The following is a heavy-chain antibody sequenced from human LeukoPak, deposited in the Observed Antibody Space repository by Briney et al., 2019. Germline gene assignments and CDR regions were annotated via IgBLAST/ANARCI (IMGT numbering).Heavy chain of an antibody. V-gene: IGHV4-34*01. CDR1: GGSISSYY. CDR2: INHSGST. CDR3: ARGRVPYYFDY. J-gene: IGHJ4*02. Sequence: SETLSLTCTVSGGSISSYYWSWIRQPPGKGLEWIGEINHSGSTNYNPSLKSRVTISVDTFKNQFSLKLSSVTAADTAVYYCARGRVPYYFDYWGQGTLVTVSS.